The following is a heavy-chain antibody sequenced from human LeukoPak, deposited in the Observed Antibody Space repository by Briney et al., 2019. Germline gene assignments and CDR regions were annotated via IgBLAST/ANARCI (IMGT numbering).Heavy chain of an antibody. J-gene: IGHJ4*02. CDR3: ARDRHINSWSNDRFDY. V-gene: IGHV3-7*01. Sequence: GGSRRLSCAAPRFTFSNYWMTWVRQAPGKGLEGVGNINQDASEINYVDSVKGRFAISRVNAENSLYLQMNSLRAEDTAIYYCARDRHINSWSNDRFDYWGQGALVTVSS. CDR2: INQDASEI. CDR1: RFTFSNYW. D-gene: IGHD6-13*01.